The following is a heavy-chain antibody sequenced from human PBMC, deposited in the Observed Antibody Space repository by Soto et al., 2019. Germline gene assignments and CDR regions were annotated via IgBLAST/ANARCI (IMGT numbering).Heavy chain of an antibody. CDR3: ARDDGTAVTSTGYFDY. Sequence: GGSLRLSCAASGFTFNNYGMHWIRQAPLKDRNRVPGIWHYGFNKLYADSVKGRFASSRDNSQSALYLQMSSLRADETALYYCARDDGTAVTSTGYFDYWGKGTPVTVSS. D-gene: IGHD6-19*01. CDR1: GFTFNNYG. V-gene: IGHV3-33*04. J-gene: IGHJ4*02. CDR2: IWHYGFNK.